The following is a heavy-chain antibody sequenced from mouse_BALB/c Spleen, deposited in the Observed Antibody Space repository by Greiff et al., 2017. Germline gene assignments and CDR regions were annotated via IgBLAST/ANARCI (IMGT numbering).Heavy chain of an antibody. CDR2: IYPGSGNT. V-gene: IGHV1-77*01. CDR1: GYTFTDYY. CDR3: ARWGNYEGYYAMDY. D-gene: IGHD2-1*01. Sequence: VQLQESGAELARPGASVKLSCKASGYTFTDYYINWVKQRTGQGLEWIGEIYPGSGNTYYNEKFKGKATLTADKSSSTAYMQLSSLTSEDSAVYVCARWGNYEGYYAMDYWGQGTSVTVSS. J-gene: IGHJ4*01.